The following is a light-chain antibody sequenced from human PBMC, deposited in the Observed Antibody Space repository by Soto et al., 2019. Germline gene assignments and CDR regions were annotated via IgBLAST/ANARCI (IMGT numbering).Light chain of an antibody. V-gene: IGKV3-15*01. Sequence: IVMTQSPATLSVSPGERATLSCRASQSVSIHLAWYQQTPGQAPRLLIYGASTRATGIPARFSGSGSGTEFTLTISSLQSEDFALYYCQQYNDWPQTFGQGTKVDIK. J-gene: IGKJ1*01. CDR2: GAS. CDR3: QQYNDWPQT. CDR1: QSVSIH.